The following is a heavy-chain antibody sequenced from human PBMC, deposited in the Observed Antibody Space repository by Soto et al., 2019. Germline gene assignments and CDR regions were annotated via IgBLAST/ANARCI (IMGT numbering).Heavy chain of an antibody. CDR3: ARIDCTDGVCEWNWLDP. CDR2: ISPGGNT. Sequence: QVQLQESGPGLVKPSETLSLTCAVSGDSISSVNWWTWVRQSPGKGLEWIGEISPGGNTNYNPSLKGRVTISADKSNNQFSLNLRSVTAADTAVYYCARIDCTDGVCEWNWLDPWGQGILITVSS. CDR1: GDSISSVNW. V-gene: IGHV4-4*02. D-gene: IGHD2-8*01. J-gene: IGHJ5*02.